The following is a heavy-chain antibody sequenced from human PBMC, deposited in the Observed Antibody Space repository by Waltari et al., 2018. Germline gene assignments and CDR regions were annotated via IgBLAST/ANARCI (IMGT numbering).Heavy chain of an antibody. J-gene: IGHJ4*02. CDR3: ARPPSYCSSTSCYTTYFDY. CDR2: IYPGDSDT. D-gene: IGHD2-2*02. V-gene: IGHV5-51*01. Sequence: EVQLVQSGAEVKKPGESLKISCKGSGYSFTSYWIGWVLQMPGKGLEWMGIIYPGDSDTRYSPSFQGQVTISADKSISTAYLQWSSLKASDTAMYYCARPPSYCSSTSCYTTYFDYWGQGTLVTVSS. CDR1: GYSFTSYW.